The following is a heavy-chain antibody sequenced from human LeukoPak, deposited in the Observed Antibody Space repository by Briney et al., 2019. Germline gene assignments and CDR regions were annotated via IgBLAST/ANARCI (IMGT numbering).Heavy chain of an antibody. D-gene: IGHD6-19*01. J-gene: IGHJ4*02. V-gene: IGHV3-9*03. CDR3: AKATGYSSGWYDY. Sequence: GGSLRLSCAASGFTFDDYAMHWVRQAPGKGLEWVSGISWNSGSIGYADSVKGRFTISRDNAKNSLYLQMNSLRAEDMALYYCAKATGYSSGWYDYWGQGTLVTVSS. CDR2: ISWNSGSI. CDR1: GFTFDDYA.